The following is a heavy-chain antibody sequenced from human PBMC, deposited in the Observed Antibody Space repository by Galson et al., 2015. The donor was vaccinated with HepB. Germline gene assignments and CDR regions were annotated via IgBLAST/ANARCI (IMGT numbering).Heavy chain of an antibody. CDR3: ARARSYYDSSAYFFDS. D-gene: IGHD3-22*01. Sequence: SLRLSCAASGFTVSNNYINWVRQAPGKGLEWVSVIYSGGSTYYADSVKGRFTFSRDNSKNTLYLQMNTLRAEDTAVYYCARARSYYDSSAYFFDSWGQGTLVTVSS. CDR2: IYSGGST. V-gene: IGHV3-53*01. CDR1: GFTVSNNY. J-gene: IGHJ4*02.